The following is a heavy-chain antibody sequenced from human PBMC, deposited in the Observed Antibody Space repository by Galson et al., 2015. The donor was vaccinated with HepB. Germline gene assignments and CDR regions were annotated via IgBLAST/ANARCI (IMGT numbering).Heavy chain of an antibody. CDR1: GFTFSDYY. CDR2: ISSSSSYT. CDR3: AKDLDSSRYYGDKWFDP. V-gene: IGHV3-11*05. D-gene: IGHD3-22*01. Sequence: SLRLSCAASGFTFSDYYMSWIRQAPGKGLEWVSYISSSSSYTNYADSVKGRFTISRDNSRDTLSLQMSSLRVDDTAMYYCAKDLDSSRYYGDKWFDPWGQGTLVTVSS. J-gene: IGHJ5*02.